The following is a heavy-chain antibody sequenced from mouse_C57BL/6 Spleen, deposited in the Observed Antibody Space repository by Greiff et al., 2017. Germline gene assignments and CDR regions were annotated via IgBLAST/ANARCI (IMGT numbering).Heavy chain of an antibody. CDR2: IYPGSGST. CDR1: GYTFTSYW. J-gene: IGHJ3*01. CDR3: ARSYSNYGGFAY. D-gene: IGHD2-5*01. V-gene: IGHV1-55*01. Sequence: QVQLQQPGAELVKPGASVTMSCKASGYTFTSYWITWVKQRPGQGLEWIGDIYPGSGSTNYNEKFKSKATLTVDTSSSTAYMQLSSLTSEDSAVYYCARSYSNYGGFAYWGQGTLVTVSA.